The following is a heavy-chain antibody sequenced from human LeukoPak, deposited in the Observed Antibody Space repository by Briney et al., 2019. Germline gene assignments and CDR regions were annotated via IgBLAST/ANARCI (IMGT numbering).Heavy chain of an antibody. J-gene: IGHJ4*02. CDR2: IKSKTDGGTT. V-gene: IGHV3-15*01. D-gene: IGHD3-9*01. Sequence: GGSLRLSCAASGFTFSNAWMSWVRQAPGKGLEWVGRIKSKTDGGTTDYAAPVKGRFTISRDDSKNTLYLQMNSLKTEDTAVYYCTTAGYFDWLSHYFDYWGQGTLVTVSS. CDR3: TTAGYFDWLSHYFDY. CDR1: GFTFSNAW.